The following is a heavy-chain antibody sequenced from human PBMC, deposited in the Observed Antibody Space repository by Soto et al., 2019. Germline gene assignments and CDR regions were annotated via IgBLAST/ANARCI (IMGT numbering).Heavy chain of an antibody. V-gene: IGHV3-23*01. CDR3: AKDFRGYTRPFEP. CDR2: VSGGGAYT. CDR1: GFTFSNYA. Sequence: GGSLRLSCAASGFTFSNYAMNWVRQAPGKGLEWVSAVSGGGAYTYFADSVKGRFTISRDNSKNTLYLQINSLRAEDTAVYYCAKDFRGYTRPFEPWGQGTLVTVSS. J-gene: IGHJ5*02. D-gene: IGHD5-12*01.